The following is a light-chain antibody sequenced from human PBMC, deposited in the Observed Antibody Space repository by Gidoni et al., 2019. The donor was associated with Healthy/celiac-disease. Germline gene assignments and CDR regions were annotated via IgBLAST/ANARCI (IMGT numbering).Light chain of an antibody. Sequence: AIQMTQSPSSLSASVGDRVTITCRASQGIRNDLGWYQQKPGKARKLLIYAASSLQSGVPSRCSGSGSGTDSTLTISSLQPEDLATYYCLQDYNYPHTFGQGTKLEIK. CDR3: LQDYNYPHT. J-gene: IGKJ2*01. V-gene: IGKV1-6*01. CDR1: QGIRND. CDR2: AAS.